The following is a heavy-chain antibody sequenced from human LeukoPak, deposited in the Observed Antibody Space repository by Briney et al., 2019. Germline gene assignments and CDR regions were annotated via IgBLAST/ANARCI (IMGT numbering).Heavy chain of an antibody. CDR3: ARGIYDFWSGYYTGHWYFDL. D-gene: IGHD3-3*01. J-gene: IGHJ2*01. V-gene: IGHV5-51*01. CDR2: IYPGDSDT. Sequence: RGESLKISCKGSGYSFTSYWIGWVRQMPGKGLEWMGIIYPGDSDTRYSPSFQGQVTISADKSISTAYLQWSSLKATDTAMYYCARGIYDFWSGYYTGHWYFDLWGRGTLVTVSS. CDR1: GYSFTSYW.